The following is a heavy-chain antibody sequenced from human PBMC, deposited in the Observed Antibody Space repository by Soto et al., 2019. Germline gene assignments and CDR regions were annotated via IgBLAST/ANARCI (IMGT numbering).Heavy chain of an antibody. CDR2: INHSGST. V-gene: IGHV4-34*01. J-gene: IGHJ6*02. D-gene: IGHD6-13*01. Sequence: QVQLQQWGAGLLKPSETLSLTCAVYGGSFSGYYWSWIRQPPGKGLEWIGEINHSGSTNYNPSLKRRVTISVDTSKNQFSLKLSSVTAAATALYYCARGQYSSSWDYGMDVWGQGTTVTVSS. CDR3: ARGQYSSSWDYGMDV. CDR1: GGSFSGYY.